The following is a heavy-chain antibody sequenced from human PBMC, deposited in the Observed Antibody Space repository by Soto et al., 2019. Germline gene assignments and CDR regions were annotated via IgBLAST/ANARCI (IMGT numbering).Heavy chain of an antibody. CDR1: GFSLSNARMG. CDR2: IFSNDEK. J-gene: IGHJ4*02. V-gene: IGHV2-26*01. CDR3: ALTRYYVFWSGYYSHDY. Sequence: QVTLKESGPVLVKPTETLTLTCTVSGFSLSNARMGVSWIRQPPRKALEWLAHIFSNDEKSYSTSLKSRLTMPKDTSKSQVVLTVTNMDPVDTATYYCALTRYYVFWSGYYSHDYWGQGTLVTVSS. D-gene: IGHD3-3*01.